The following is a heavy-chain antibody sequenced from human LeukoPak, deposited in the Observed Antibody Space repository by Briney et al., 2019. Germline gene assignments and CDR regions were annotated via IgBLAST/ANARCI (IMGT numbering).Heavy chain of an antibody. CDR3: ARGGEVGEYSYGFDY. J-gene: IGHJ4*02. CDR1: GGSFSGYY. V-gene: IGHV4-34*01. D-gene: IGHD5-18*01. CDR2: INHSGST. Sequence: PSETLSLTCAVYGGSFSGYYWSWIRQPPGKGLEWIGEINHSGSTNYNPSLKSRVTISVDTSKNQFSLKLSSVTAADTAVYYCARGGEVGEYSYGFDYWGQGTLVTVSS.